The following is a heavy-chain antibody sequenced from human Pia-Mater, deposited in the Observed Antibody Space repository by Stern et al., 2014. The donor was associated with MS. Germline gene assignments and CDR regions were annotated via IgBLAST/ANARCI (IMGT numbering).Heavy chain of an antibody. V-gene: IGHV1-8*01. D-gene: IGHD2-21*02. Sequence: VQLLESGAEVKKPGASVKVSCKTSGYTFSNFDINWVRQAPGQGLEWVGRIDPNSDTTRYAQKFQGRGTITRDSSISTASLELSSLRYDDTAVYYCARGREVYMVTDAFDSWGQGTLVTVSS. CDR3: ARGREVYMVTDAFDS. J-gene: IGHJ4*02. CDR2: IDPNSDTT. CDR1: GYTFSNFD.